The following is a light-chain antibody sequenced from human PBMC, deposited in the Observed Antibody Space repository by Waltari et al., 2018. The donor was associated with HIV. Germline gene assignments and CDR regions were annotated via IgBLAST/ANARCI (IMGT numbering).Light chain of an antibody. CDR3: QQYGSSST. Sequence: EIVLTQSPGTLSLSPGERATLSCRASQSVSSGYLAWYQQKPGQAPRLLIYGASSRATGIPDRFSGSGSGTDFTLTISRLEPEDFAVYYCQQYGSSSTFGQGTKVEIK. J-gene: IGKJ1*01. CDR2: GAS. V-gene: IGKV3-20*01. CDR1: QSVSSGY.